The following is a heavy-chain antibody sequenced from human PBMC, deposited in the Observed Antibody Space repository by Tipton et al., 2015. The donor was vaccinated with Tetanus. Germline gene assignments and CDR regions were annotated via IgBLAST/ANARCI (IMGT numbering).Heavy chain of an antibody. CDR3: ARGGRDAYNNPLGAFDV. CDR1: GYNFRNNG. J-gene: IGHJ3*01. Sequence: LRLSCVASGYNFRNNGMHWVRQAPGKGLEWIGEINHSGSTTYSPSFKSRVTISVDTPKNQFSLRLRSVAAADTAVYYCARGGRDAYNNPLGAFDVWGRGTTVTVSS. V-gene: IGHV4-34*08. D-gene: IGHD5-24*01. CDR2: INHSGST.